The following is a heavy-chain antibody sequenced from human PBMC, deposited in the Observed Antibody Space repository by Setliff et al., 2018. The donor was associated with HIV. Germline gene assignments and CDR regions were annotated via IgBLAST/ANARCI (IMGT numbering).Heavy chain of an antibody. CDR3: ARQGLTMNRGVPAPILYYFDY. J-gene: IGHJ4*02. CDR1: GGSVISSSYY. Sequence: SETLSLTCTVSGGSVISSSYYWGWIRQPPGKGLEWIGTMYYRGTTYNNPSLKSRVTFSADTSKNQFSLNLNSVTATDTAVYYCARQGLTMNRGVPAPILYYFDYWGPGILVTVS. D-gene: IGHD3-10*01. V-gene: IGHV4-39*01. CDR2: MYYRGTT.